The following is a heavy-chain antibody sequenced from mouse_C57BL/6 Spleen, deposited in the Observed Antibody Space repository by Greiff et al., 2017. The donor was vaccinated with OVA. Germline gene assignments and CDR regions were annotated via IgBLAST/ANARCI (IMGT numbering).Heavy chain of an antibody. V-gene: IGHV3-6*01. CDR2: ISYDGSN. D-gene: IGHD2-4*01. Sequence: EVQLQHSGPGLVKPSQSLSLTCSVTGYSITSGYYWNWIRQFPGNKLEWMGYISYDGSNNYNPSLKNRISITRDTSKNQFFLKLNSVTTEDTATYYCARAYYDYGDYYAMDYWGQGTSVTVSS. J-gene: IGHJ4*01. CDR3: ARAYYDYGDYYAMDY. CDR1: GYSITSGYY.